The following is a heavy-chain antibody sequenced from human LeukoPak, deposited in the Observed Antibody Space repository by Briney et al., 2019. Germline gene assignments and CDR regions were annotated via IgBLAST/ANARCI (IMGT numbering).Heavy chain of an antibody. V-gene: IGHV1-2*02. D-gene: IGHD2-2*01. CDR2: INPNSGGT. CDR3: ASTPRTSCYFRWHYYYMDV. J-gene: IGHJ6*03. Sequence: ASVKVSCKASGYTFTGYYMHWVRQAPGQGLEWMGWINPNSGGTNYAQKFQGRVTMTRDTSISTAYMELSRLRSDDTAVYYCASTPRTSCYFRWHYYYMDVWGKGTTVTVSS. CDR1: GYTFTGYY.